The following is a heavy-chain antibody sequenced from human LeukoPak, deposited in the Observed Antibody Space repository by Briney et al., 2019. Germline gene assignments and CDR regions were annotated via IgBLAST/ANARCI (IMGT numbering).Heavy chain of an antibody. CDR3: ARVVYGSGSYYSPTFDY. V-gene: IGHV6-1*01. Sequence: SQTLSLTCAISGDSVSSNSAAWNWIRQSPSRGLEWLGRTYYRSKWYNDYAVSVKSRITINPDTSKNQFSLQLNSVTPEDTAVYYCARVVYGSGSYYSPTFDYWGQGTPVTVSS. CDR1: GDSVSSNSAA. J-gene: IGHJ4*02. CDR2: TYYRSKWYN. D-gene: IGHD3-10*01.